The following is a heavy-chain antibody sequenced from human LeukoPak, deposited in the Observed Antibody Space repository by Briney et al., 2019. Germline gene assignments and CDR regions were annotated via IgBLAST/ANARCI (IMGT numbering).Heavy chain of an antibody. J-gene: IGHJ4*02. CDR3: ARDRRPALDY. V-gene: IGHV4-59*01. Sequence: PSETLSLTCTVSGGSISSYYWSWIRQPPGKELEWIGYIYYSGSTNYNPSLKSRVTISVDTSKNQFSLKLSSVTAADTAVYYCARDRRPALDYWGQGTLVTVSS. CDR2: IYYSGST. CDR1: GGSISSYY.